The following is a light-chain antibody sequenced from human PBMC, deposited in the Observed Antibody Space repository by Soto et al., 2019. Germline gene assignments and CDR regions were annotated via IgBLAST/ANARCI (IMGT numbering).Light chain of an antibody. J-gene: IGKJ1*01. CDR3: QQYGSSPRT. CDR1: QSVSSN. CDR2: GAS. V-gene: IGKV3-20*01. Sequence: EIVMTQSPATLSVSPGERATLSCGASQSVSSNLAWYQQKPGQAPRLLIYGASTRATGIPDRFTGSGSGTDFILTISRLEPEDFAVYYCQQYGSSPRTFGQGTKVDI.